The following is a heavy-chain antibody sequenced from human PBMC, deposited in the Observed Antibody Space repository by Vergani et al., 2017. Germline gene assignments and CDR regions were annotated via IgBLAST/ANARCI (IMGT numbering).Heavy chain of an antibody. Sequence: VQLVQSGAEVKKPGSSVKVSCKASGGTFSSYAISWVRQAPGQGLEWMGGIIPIFGTANYAQKFQGRVTITADKSTSTAYMELSSLRSEDTAVYYCARVRRSSIAALLIGWFDPWGQGTLVTVSS. CDR1: GGTFSSYA. CDR2: IIPIFGTA. D-gene: IGHD6-6*01. V-gene: IGHV1-69*06. CDR3: ARVRRSSIAALLIGWFDP. J-gene: IGHJ5*02.